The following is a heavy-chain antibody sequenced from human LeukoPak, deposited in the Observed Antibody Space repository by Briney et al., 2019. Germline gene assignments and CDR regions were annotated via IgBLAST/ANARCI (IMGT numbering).Heavy chain of an antibody. CDR1: GFTFGAYT. D-gene: IGHD3-10*01. Sequence: PGGSLRLSCAASGFTFGAYTINWVRQAPGKGLEWVSCIFSRSESILYADSVKGRFTISRDNAKNLLYLQMDSLRVEDTAVYYCARGAVSGDYWGQGTLVTVSS. CDR2: IFSRSESI. J-gene: IGHJ4*02. CDR3: ARGAVSGDY. V-gene: IGHV3-21*06.